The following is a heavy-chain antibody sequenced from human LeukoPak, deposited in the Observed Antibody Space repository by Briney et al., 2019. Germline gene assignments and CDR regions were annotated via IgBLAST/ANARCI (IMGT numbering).Heavy chain of an antibody. CDR2: IYTSGST. CDR3: ARADCSSTSCYLGSAFDI. D-gene: IGHD2-2*01. Sequence: SETLSLTCTVSGGSLSSYYWSWIRQPAGKGLEWIGRIYTSGSTNYNPSLKSRVTMSVDTSKNQFSLKLSSVTAADTAVYYCARADCSSTSCYLGSAFDIWGQGTMVTVSS. V-gene: IGHV4-4*07. J-gene: IGHJ3*02. CDR1: GGSLSSYY.